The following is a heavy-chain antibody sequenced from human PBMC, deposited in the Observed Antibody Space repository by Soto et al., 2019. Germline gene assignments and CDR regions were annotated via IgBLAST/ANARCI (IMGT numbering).Heavy chain of an antibody. CDR2: ISGSGGST. CDR1: GFTFSSYA. V-gene: IGHV3-23*01. CDR3: AKDREYYDSSGMFEY. J-gene: IGHJ4*02. Sequence: EVQLLESGGGLVQPGGSLRLSCAASGFTFSSYAMSWVRQAPGKGLEWVSAISGSGGSTYYADPVKGRFTISRYNSKNTLYLQMNSLRAEDTAVYYCAKDREYYDSSGMFEYCGQGTLVTVSS. D-gene: IGHD3-22*01.